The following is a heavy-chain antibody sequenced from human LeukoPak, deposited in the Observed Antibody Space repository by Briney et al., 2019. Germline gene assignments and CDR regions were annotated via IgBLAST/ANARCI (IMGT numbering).Heavy chain of an antibody. J-gene: IGHJ4*02. CDR1: GFTFSSYA. D-gene: IGHD6-19*01. CDR3: AKVRQQWLTFDYDFDY. V-gene: IGHV3-23*01. CDR2: ISRTGVST. Sequence: GGSLRLSCAASGFTFSSYAVTWVRQAPGKGLEWVSAISRTGVSTYYADSVKGRFTISRDNSKNTMYLQMNSLRAEDTALYYCAKVRQQWLTFDYDFDYWGQGTLATVPS.